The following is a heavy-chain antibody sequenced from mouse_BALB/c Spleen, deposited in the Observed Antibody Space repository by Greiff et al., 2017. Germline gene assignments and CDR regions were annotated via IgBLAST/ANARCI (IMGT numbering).Heavy chain of an antibody. J-gene: IGHJ3*01. CDR1: GFTFSSYA. V-gene: IGHV5-6-5*01. CDR3: AREADDAWFAY. CDR2: ISSGGST. Sequence: EVKLVESGGGLVKPGGSLKLSCAASGFTFSSYAMSWVRQTPEKRLEWVASISSGGSTYYPDSVKGRFTISRDNARNILYLQMSSLRSEDTAMYYCAREADDAWFAYWGQGTLVTVSA.